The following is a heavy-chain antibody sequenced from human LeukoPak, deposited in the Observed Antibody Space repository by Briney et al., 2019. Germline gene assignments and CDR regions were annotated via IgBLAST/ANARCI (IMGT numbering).Heavy chain of an antibody. V-gene: IGHV1-69*04. CDR3: ARDREEQQLGYNWFDP. J-gene: IGHJ5*02. Sequence: SVKVSCKASGYTFTSYYMHWVRQAPGQGLEWMGRIIPILGIANYAQKFQGRVTITADKSTSTAYMELSSLRSEDTAVYYCARDREEQQLGYNWFDPWGQGTLVTVSS. CDR1: GYTFTSYY. CDR2: IIPILGIA. D-gene: IGHD6-13*01.